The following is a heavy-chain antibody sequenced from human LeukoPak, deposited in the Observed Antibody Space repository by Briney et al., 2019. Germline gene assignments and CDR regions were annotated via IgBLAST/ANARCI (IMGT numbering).Heavy chain of an antibody. Sequence: GGSLRLSCAASGFSISGHYMDWVRQAPGKGLEWVGRSRDKANNYVPEYAASVKDRFSISRDESKNSVYLQMNRLESEDTALYYCARVSSRSQNDFWGQGTPVPVSS. J-gene: IGHJ4*02. CDR3: ARVSSRSQNDF. V-gene: IGHV3-72*01. CDR1: GFSISGHY. CDR2: SRDKANNYVP.